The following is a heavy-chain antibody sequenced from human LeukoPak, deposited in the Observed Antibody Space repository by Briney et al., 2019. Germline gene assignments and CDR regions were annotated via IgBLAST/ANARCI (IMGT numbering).Heavy chain of an antibody. V-gene: IGHV3-48*03. J-gene: IGHJ4*02. CDR1: GLTFSSYE. D-gene: IGHD4-17*01. CDR3: ARDLGLSTVTSRGGDY. Sequence: GGSLRLSCAASGLTFSSYEMNWVRQAPGKGLEWVSYISSSGSTIYYADSVKGRFTISRDNAKNSLYLQMNSLRAEDTAVYYCARDLGLSTVTSRGGDYWGQGTLVTVSS. CDR2: ISSSGSTI.